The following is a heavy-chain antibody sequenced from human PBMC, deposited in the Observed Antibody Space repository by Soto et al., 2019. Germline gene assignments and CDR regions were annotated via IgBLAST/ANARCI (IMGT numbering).Heavy chain of an antibody. D-gene: IGHD5-18*01. CDR3: ARSSTRIQPNFDY. Sequence: SVKVSCKASGGTFSSYAISWVRQAPGQGLEWMGGIIPIFGTANYAQKFQGRVTINADESTSTAYMELSSLRSEDAAVYYCARSSTRIQPNFDYWGQGTLVTAPQ. CDR2: IIPIFGTA. CDR1: GGTFSSYA. V-gene: IGHV1-69*13. J-gene: IGHJ4*02.